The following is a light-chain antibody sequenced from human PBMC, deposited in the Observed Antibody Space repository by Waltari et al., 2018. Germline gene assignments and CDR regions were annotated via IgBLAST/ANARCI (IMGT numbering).Light chain of an antibody. V-gene: IGLV3-1*01. CDR2: HDN. CDR3: QAWDNSVV. Sequence: SYELTQSPSVSVAPGPTTRITSPGDQVGETHVSWYQLRPGQSRLLVISHDNKRPSGIPERFSGSNSGNTATLTISGTQSMDEADYYCQAWDNSVVFGGGTKLTVL. J-gene: IGLJ2*01. CDR1: QVGETH.